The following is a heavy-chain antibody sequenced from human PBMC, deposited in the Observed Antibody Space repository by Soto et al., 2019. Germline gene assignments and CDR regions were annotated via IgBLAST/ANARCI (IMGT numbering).Heavy chain of an antibody. CDR3: ASSVGTSKMFDY. Sequence: QVQLQESGPGLVKPSGTLSLTCAVSGGSISSSNWWSWVRQPPGKGLEWIGEIYHSGSTNYNPSLKSSGTIQVDKSKNQFSMKLSAVTAADTAVYYCASSVGTSKMFDYWGQGTLVTVSS. J-gene: IGHJ4*02. CDR2: IYHSGST. D-gene: IGHD1-1*01. V-gene: IGHV4-4*02. CDR1: GGSISSSNW.